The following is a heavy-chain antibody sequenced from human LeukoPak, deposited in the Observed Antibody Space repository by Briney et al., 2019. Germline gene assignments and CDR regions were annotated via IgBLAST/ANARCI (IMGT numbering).Heavy chain of an antibody. V-gene: IGHV3-72*01. CDR1: GFTFSSYW. CDR2: IRKKVNSYTA. J-gene: IGHJ4*02. D-gene: IGHD5/OR15-5a*01. Sequence: GGSLRLSCTASGFTFSSYWMDWVRQAPGKGLEWVGRIRKKVNSYTAEYAASVKGRFTISRDDSKNFLYLQMNSLKTEDTAVYYCAKVSSSESFSFDYWGQGTQVTVSS. CDR3: AKVSSSESFSFDY.